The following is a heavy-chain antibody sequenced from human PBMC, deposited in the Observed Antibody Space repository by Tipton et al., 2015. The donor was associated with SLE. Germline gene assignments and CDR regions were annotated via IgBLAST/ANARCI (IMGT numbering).Heavy chain of an antibody. CDR1: GFTFISYA. Sequence: QLVQSGGGVVQPGRSLRLSCAASGFTFISYAMHWVRQAPGKGLEWVAVISYDESTKYYADSVKGRFTISGDNSNNTLYLQMNSLRAEDTAVYYCAKVERRASPNVPYYFHFWGQGTLVTVSS. V-gene: IGHV3-30-3*01. CDR2: ISYDESTK. D-gene: IGHD2-8*01. J-gene: IGHJ4*02. CDR3: AKVERRASPNVPYYFHF.